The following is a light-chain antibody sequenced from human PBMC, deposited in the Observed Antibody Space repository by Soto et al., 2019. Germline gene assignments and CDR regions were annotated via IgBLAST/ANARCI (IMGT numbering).Light chain of an antibody. CDR3: QRHGT. CDR2: GAS. CDR1: QSVTSNS. V-gene: IGKV3-20*01. J-gene: IGKJ1*01. Sequence: EGVLTQSPGTLSLSPGERAILSCRASQSVTSNSLAWYQQKPGQPPRLLIHGASSRASGIPDRFSGSGSVTDFTLTISSLEREDFAVYYCQRHGTFGQGTKVEVK.